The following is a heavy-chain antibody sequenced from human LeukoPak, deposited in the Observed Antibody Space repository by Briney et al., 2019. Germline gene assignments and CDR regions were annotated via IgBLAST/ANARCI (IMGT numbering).Heavy chain of an antibody. Sequence: PSETLSLTCDVYGGSFSGYYWSWIRQPPGKGQEWIGEINHSGSTNYNPSLKSRVTISVDTSKNQFSLKLSSVTAADTAVYYCARGQVRGMVGAYWGQGSLVTVSS. CDR1: GGSFSGYY. D-gene: IGHD3-10*01. CDR3: ARGQVRGMVGAY. J-gene: IGHJ4*02. CDR2: INHSGST. V-gene: IGHV4-34*01.